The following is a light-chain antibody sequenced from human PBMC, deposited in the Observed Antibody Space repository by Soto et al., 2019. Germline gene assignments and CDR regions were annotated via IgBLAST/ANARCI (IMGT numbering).Light chain of an antibody. CDR3: QQRSNWPLYT. V-gene: IGKV3-11*01. J-gene: IGKJ2*01. Sequence: EIVLTQSPATLSLSPGERVTLSCRASQTVYTYLAWYQQRPGQPPRLLIYDASNRATGIPARFSGSGSGTDFTLIISSLEPEDFAIYYCQQRSNWPLYTFGQGTKLEIK. CDR2: DAS. CDR1: QTVYTY.